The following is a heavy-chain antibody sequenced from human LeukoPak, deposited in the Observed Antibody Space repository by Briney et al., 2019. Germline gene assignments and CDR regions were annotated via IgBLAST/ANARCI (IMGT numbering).Heavy chain of an antibody. D-gene: IGHD6-13*01. CDR2: IYHSGST. J-gene: IGHJ4*02. Sequence: SETLSLTCTVSGGSISSGGYCWSWIRQPPGKGLEWIGYIYHSGSTYYNPSLKSRVTISVDRSKNQFSLKLSSVTAADTAVYYCARGGSSSLYWGQGTLVTVSS. CDR3: ARGGSSSLY. V-gene: IGHV4-30-2*01. CDR1: GGSISSGGYC.